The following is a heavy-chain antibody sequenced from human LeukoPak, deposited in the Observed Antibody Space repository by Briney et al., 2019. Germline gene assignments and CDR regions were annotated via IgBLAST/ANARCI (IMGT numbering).Heavy chain of an antibody. CDR2: ISTDGSST. J-gene: IGHJ3*02. Sequence: GGSLGLSCAASGFTFSSYWMHWVRQAPGKGLVWVSRISTDGSSTNSADSVKGRFTISRDNAKNTLYLQMNSLRAEDTAVYYCVRGYSSSSGRAFDIWGQGTMVTVSP. CDR1: GFTFSSYW. V-gene: IGHV3-74*01. D-gene: IGHD6-6*01. CDR3: VRGYSSSSGRAFDI.